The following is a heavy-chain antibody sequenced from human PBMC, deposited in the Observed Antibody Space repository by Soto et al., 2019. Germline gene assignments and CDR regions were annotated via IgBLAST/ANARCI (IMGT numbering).Heavy chain of an antibody. V-gene: IGHV1-69*02. D-gene: IGHD3-10*01. CDR2: IIPILGIA. CDR1: GGTVSSYT. CDR3: ASLLSSGYYYGMDV. J-gene: IGHJ6*02. Sequence: SVXVSCKASGGTVSSYTISWVRQAPGQGLEWMGRIIPILGIANYAQKFQGRVTITADKSTSTAYMELSSLRSEDTAVYYCASLLSSGYYYGMDVWGQGTTVTVSS.